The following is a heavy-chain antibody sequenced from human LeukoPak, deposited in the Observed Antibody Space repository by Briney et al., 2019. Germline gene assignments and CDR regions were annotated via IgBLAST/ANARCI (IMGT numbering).Heavy chain of an antibody. D-gene: IGHD3-9*01. CDR2: ISGSGGST. J-gene: IGHJ4*02. V-gene: IGHV3-23*01. CDR1: GFTFSSYA. Sequence: GGSLRLSCAASGFTFSSYAMSWVRQAPGKGLEWVSAISGSGGSTYYADSVKGRFTISRDNSRNTLYLQMNSLRAEDTAVYYCAKAKRYFDWLVYFDYWGQGTLVTVSS. CDR3: AKAKRYFDWLVYFDY.